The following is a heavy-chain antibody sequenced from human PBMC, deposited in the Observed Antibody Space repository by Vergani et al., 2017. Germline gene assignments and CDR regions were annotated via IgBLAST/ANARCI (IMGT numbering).Heavy chain of an antibody. CDR2: INPDDSTT. J-gene: IGHJ4*02. Sequence: EVQLLQSGGGVIQPGGSVRLSCAASGFTFSACPMTWVRQAPGKGLVWVSRINPDDSTTNYADSAKGRFTISRDNAKNTLYLQMNSLRVEDTAVYYCARDNWGTPSYWGQGTLVTVSS. CDR3: ARDNWGTPSY. V-gene: IGHV3-74*01. CDR1: GFTFSACP. D-gene: IGHD3-16*01.